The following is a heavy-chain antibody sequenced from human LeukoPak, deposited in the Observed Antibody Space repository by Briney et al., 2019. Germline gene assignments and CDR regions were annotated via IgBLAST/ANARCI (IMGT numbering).Heavy chain of an antibody. J-gene: IGHJ6*03. V-gene: IGHV4-39*07. CDR2: IYYSGST. D-gene: IGHD2-21*01. Sequence: PSETLSLTCTVSSGSISSSNYYWGWIRQPPGKGLEWIGSIYYSGSTYYNPSLKSRVTISVDTSKNQFSLRLNSVTAADTAVYYCARISCCYYYMDVWGKGTTVTVSS. CDR1: SGSISSSNYY. CDR3: ARISCCYYYMDV.